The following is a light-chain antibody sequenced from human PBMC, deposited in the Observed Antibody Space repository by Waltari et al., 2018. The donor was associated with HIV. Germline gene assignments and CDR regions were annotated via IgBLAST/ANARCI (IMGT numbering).Light chain of an antibody. J-gene: IGLJ3*02. V-gene: IGLV2-8*01. CDR2: EVT. Sequence: SALTQPPSASGSPGQSVTISCTGTSSDVGGYNHVSWYQQHPGKAPQRLVYEVTKRPPGGPIRFSGAKAGNTASLTVSGLQAEDEADYYCVSYAGVRDRWVFGGGTKLTVL. CDR3: VSYAGVRDRWV. CDR1: SSDVGGYNH.